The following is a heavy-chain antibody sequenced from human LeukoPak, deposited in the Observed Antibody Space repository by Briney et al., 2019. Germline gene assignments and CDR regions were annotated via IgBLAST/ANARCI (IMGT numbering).Heavy chain of an antibody. V-gene: IGHV3-13*01. D-gene: IGHD1-1*01. CDR3: ARGPPRGKYYYMDV. J-gene: IGHJ6*03. CDR1: GFTFSSFD. Sequence: GGSLRLSCAASGFTFSSFDMHWVRQPTGQGLEWVSTIGAASDTYYPGSVEGRFTLSRDNAKNSLYLQMNSLTAGDTAVYYCARGPPRGKYYYMDVWGKGTTVTVSS. CDR2: IGAASDT.